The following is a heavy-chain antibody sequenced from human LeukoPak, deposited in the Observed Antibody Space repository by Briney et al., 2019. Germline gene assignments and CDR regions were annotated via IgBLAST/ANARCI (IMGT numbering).Heavy chain of an antibody. CDR3: AKAVAVAVYFDY. Sequence: GGSLRLSCAASGFTFSSYAMHWVRQAPGKGLEWAAVISYDGSNKYYADSVKGRFTISRDNSKNTLYLQMNSLRAEDTAVYYCAKAVAVAVYFDYWGQGTLVTVSS. J-gene: IGHJ4*02. CDR1: GFTFSSYA. V-gene: IGHV3-30*04. D-gene: IGHD6-19*01. CDR2: ISYDGSNK.